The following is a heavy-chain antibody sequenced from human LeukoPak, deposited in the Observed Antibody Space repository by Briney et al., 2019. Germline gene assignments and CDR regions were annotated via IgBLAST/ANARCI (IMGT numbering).Heavy chain of an antibody. Sequence: GSSVKVSCKASGGTFSSYAISWVRQAPGQGLEWMGGIIPIFGTANYAQKFQGRVTITADESTSTAYMELSSLRSEDTAVYYCARVGGYCSSTSCYNELYFDYWGQGTLVTVSS. V-gene: IGHV1-69*01. J-gene: IGHJ4*02. D-gene: IGHD2-2*02. CDR2: IIPIFGTA. CDR1: GGTFSSYA. CDR3: ARVGGYCSSTSCYNELYFDY.